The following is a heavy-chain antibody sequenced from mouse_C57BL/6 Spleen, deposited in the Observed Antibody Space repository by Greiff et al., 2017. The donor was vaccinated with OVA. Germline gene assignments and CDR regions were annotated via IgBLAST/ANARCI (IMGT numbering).Heavy chain of an antibody. CDR2: IRNKANGYTT. CDR1: GFTFTDYY. Sequence: EVKLVESGGGLVQPGGSLNLSCAASGFTFTDYYMSWVRQPPGKALEWLGFIRNKANGYTTEYSASVKGRFTISRDNSQSILYLQMNALRAEDSATYYCARYDEWFAYWGQGTLVTVSA. V-gene: IGHV7-3*01. CDR3: ARYDEWFAY. J-gene: IGHJ3*01.